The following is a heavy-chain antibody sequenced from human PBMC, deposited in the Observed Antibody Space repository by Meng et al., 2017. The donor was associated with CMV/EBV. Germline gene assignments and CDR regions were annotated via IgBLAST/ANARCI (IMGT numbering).Heavy chain of an antibody. V-gene: IGHV5-51*01. CDR3: AARRTGTSSGWFDP. Sequence: GGSLRLSCKGSGYSFTSYWIGWVRQMPGKGLEWMGSIYPGDSDNRYSPSFQGQVTISADKSISTAYLQWSSLKASDTAMYYCAARRTGTSSGWFDPWGQGTLVTVSS. CDR1: GYSFTSYW. CDR2: IYPGDSDN. D-gene: IGHD1-7*01. J-gene: IGHJ5*02.